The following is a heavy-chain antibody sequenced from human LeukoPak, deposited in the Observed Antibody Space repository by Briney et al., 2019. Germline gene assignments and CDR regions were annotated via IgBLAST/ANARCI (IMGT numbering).Heavy chain of an antibody. Sequence: SETLSLTCNVSGGSISSHYWSWIRQPPGKGLECIGYIYYSGSGKYKPSLKSRVTISVDTSKNQFSLKLSSVTAADTAVYYCARLERRGYCRGGSCYPRGRFDYWGQGTLVTVSS. V-gene: IGHV4-59*08. J-gene: IGHJ4*02. CDR1: GGSISSHY. CDR2: IYYSGSG. D-gene: IGHD2-15*01. CDR3: ARLERRGYCRGGSCYPRGRFDY.